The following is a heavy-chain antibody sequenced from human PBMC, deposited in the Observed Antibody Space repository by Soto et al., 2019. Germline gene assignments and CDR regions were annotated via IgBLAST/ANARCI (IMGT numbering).Heavy chain of an antibody. CDR1: GYTFTSYG. CDR2: TSAYNGNT. J-gene: IGHJ5*02. Sequence: ASVKVSCKASGYTFTSYGISWVRQAPGQGLEWMGWTSAYNGNTNYAQKLQSRVTMTTDTSTSTAYMELRSLRSDDTAVYYCARDHIPLRYSGTNWFDPWGQGTLVTVSS. CDR3: ARDHIPLRYSGTNWFDP. V-gene: IGHV1-18*01. D-gene: IGHD3-9*01.